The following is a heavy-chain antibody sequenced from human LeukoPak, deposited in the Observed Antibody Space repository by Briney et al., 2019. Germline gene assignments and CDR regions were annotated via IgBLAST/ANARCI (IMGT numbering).Heavy chain of an antibody. V-gene: IGHV2-5*01. CDR3: AHGSITIFGVVVDY. D-gene: IGHD3-3*01. CDR2: IYWNDDK. CDR1: GFSLSTSGVG. Sequence: SGPTLVKPTQTLMLTCTFSGFSLSTSGVGVGWIRQPPGKALEWLALIYWNDDKRYSPSLKSRLTITKDTSKNQVVLTMTNMDPVDTATYYCAHGSITIFGVVVDYWGQGTLVTVSS. J-gene: IGHJ4*02.